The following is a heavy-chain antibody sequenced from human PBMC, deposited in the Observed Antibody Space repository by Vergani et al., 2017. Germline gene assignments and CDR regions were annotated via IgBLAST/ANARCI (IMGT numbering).Heavy chain of an antibody. D-gene: IGHD2-2*01. J-gene: IGHJ3*02. V-gene: IGHV3-23*01. CDR2: ISGSGGST. CDR1: GFTFSSYA. Sequence: EVQLLESGGGLVQPGGSLRLSCAASGFTFSSYAMSWVRQAPGKGLEWVSAISGSGGSTYYSDSVKGRFTISRDYSKNTLYLQMNSLIAEDTAVYYCAKDRHIVVVPAAGRGDAFDIWGQGTMVTVSS. CDR3: AKDRHIVVVPAAGRGDAFDI.